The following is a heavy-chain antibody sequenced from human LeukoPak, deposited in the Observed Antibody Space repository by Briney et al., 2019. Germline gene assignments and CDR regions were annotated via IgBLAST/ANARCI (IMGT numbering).Heavy chain of an antibody. Sequence: SETLSLTCTVSGGSISTYYLSLIRQPPGKGLKWIGFLYSGGSTKYNPSLESRVTISVDTSKNQFSLRLTSVTAADTAVYFCARDGSGTYLNWFAPWGQGTLVTVSS. J-gene: IGHJ5*02. CDR2: LYSGGST. V-gene: IGHV4-59*01. CDR3: ARDGSGTYLNWFAP. D-gene: IGHD3-10*01. CDR1: GGSISTYY.